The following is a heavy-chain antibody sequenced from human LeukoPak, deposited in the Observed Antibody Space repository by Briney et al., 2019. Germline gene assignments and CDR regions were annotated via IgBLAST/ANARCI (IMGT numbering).Heavy chain of an antibody. J-gene: IGHJ4*02. CDR3: ARVDIVAPTSFDY. D-gene: IGHD5-12*01. V-gene: IGHV1-3*01. Sequence: ASVKVSCKASGYTFTSYAMHWVRQAPGQRLEGMGWINAGNGNTKYSQKFQGRVTITRDTSASTAYMELSSLRSEDTAVYYCARVDIVAPTSFDYWGQGTLVTVSS. CDR1: GYTFTSYA. CDR2: INAGNGNT.